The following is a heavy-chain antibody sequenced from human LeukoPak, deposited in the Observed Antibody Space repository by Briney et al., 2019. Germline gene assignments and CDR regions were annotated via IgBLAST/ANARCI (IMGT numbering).Heavy chain of an antibody. CDR3: ARGSRPQDSGGNYAIDF. CDR2: INHGGST. J-gene: IGHJ4*02. Sequence: PSETLALTCAVYGGTSSGYYWSWIRQPPGKGLEWIGEINHGGSTNYNPSLKSRVTISVDTSKNQFSLKLSSVTAADTAVYYCARGSRPQDSGGNYAIDFWGQGTLVTVSS. CDR1: GGTSSGYY. V-gene: IGHV4-34*01. D-gene: IGHD2-15*01.